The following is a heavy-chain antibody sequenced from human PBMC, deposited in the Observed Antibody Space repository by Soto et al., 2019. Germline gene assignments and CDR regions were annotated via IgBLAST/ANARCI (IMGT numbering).Heavy chain of an antibody. Sequence: QVQLVQSGAEVKKPGSSVKVSCKASGGTFSSYAISWVRQAPGQGLEWMGGIIPIFGTANYAQKFQGRVTITADESTSTAYLELSSLRSEDTAVYYCAGDFPYDSSGYYPPGVTFWFDPWGQGTLVTVSS. D-gene: IGHD3-22*01. V-gene: IGHV1-69*01. CDR1: GGTFSSYA. J-gene: IGHJ5*02. CDR2: IIPIFGTA. CDR3: AGDFPYDSSGYYPPGVTFWFDP.